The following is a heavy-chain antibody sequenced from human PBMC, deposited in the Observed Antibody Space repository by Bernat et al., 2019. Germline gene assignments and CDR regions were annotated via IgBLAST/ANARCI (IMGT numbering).Heavy chain of an antibody. CDR3: ARRVTTRPDAFDI. J-gene: IGHJ3*02. V-gene: IGHV4-39*01. Sequence: QLQLQESGPGLVKPSETLSLTCTVSGGSISSSGYYWDWIRQPPGEGLEWIGSNYYSGSTYYNPSLKSRVTISVDTSKNQFSLKLSSVTAADTAVYYCARRVTTRPDAFDIWGQGTMVTVSS. CDR2: NYYSGST. CDR1: GGSISSSGYY. D-gene: IGHD4-17*01.